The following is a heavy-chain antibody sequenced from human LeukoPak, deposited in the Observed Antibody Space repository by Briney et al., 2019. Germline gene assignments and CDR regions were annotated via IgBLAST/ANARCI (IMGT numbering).Heavy chain of an antibody. CDR1: GGSFSGYY. Sequence: SETLSLTCAVYGGSFSGYYWSWIRQPPGKGLEWIGEINHSGSTNYNPSLKSRVTISVDTSKNQFSLKLSSVTAADTAVYYCASPGNSSGWYMDYFDYWGQGTLVTVSS. V-gene: IGHV4-34*01. CDR3: ASPGNSSGWYMDYFDY. J-gene: IGHJ4*02. CDR2: INHSGST. D-gene: IGHD6-19*01.